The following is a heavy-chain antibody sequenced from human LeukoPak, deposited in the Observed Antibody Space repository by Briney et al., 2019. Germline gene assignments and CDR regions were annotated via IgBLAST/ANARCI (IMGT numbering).Heavy chain of an antibody. CDR3: ALTLSPDYYDSSGYYLV. J-gene: IGHJ4*02. CDR2: IIPIFGTA. V-gene: IGHV1-69*05. Sequence: ASVKVSCKASGGTFSSYAISWVRQAPGQGLDWMGRIIPIFGTANYAQKFQGRVMITTDESTSTAYMELSSLRSEDTAVYYCALTLSPDYYDSSGYYLVWGQGTLVTVSS. CDR1: GGTFSSYA. D-gene: IGHD3-22*01.